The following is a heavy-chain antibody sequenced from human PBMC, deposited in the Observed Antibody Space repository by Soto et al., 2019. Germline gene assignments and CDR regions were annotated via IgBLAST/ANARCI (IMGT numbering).Heavy chain of an antibody. CDR3: TTNDGQNLWENYRYAHFDY. CDR1: GFTFNNAW. CDR2: IKSKTDGGTT. D-gene: IGHD3-16*02. J-gene: IGHJ4*02. Sequence: EVQLVESGGGLVKPGGSLRLSCAASGFTFNNAWMSWVRQAPGKGLEWVGRIKSKTDGGTTDYAAPVKGRFTISRDDSKNTLYLQMNSLKTEDTALYYCTTNDGQNLWENYRYAHFDYWGQGALVTVSS. V-gene: IGHV3-15*01.